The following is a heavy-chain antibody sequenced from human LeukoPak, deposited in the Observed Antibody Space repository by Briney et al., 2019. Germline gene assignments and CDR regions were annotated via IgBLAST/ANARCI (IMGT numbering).Heavy chain of an antibody. V-gene: IGHV1-46*01. Sequence: ASVKVSCKASGYTFTSYYMHWVRQAPGQGLEWMGIINPSGGSTSYAQKFQGRVTMTRDMSTSTAYMELSSLRSEDTAVYYCARLKELYSYPTEYYFDYWGQGTLVTVSS. CDR1: GYTFTSYY. CDR2: INPSGGST. D-gene: IGHD5-18*01. CDR3: ARLKELYSYPTEYYFDY. J-gene: IGHJ4*02.